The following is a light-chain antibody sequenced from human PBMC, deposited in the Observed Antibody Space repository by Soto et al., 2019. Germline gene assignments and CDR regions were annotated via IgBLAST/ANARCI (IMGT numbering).Light chain of an antibody. CDR3: QQSYSTPPYT. CDR1: QSISSD. Sequence: DIQMTQSPSSLSASVGDRVTITCRASQSISSDLNWYQQKPGKAPKLLIYAASSLQSGVPSRFSGSGSGTDFTLNISSLQPEDFATYYCQQSYSTPPYTFGQGTKLEIK. V-gene: IGKV1-39*01. CDR2: AAS. J-gene: IGKJ2*01.